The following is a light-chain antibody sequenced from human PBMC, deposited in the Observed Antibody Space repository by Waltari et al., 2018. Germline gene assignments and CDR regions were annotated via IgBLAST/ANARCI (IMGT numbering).Light chain of an antibody. Sequence: QSALPQPRSVSGSPGQSVTISCTGARGDVGGYNYVSWYQQPPGKAPKLMIYDVSKRPSGVPDRFFGSKSGDTASLTISGLRAEDEADYYCCSYAGRYSYVFGTGTKVTVL. J-gene: IGLJ1*01. CDR1: RGDVGGYNY. V-gene: IGLV2-11*01. CDR2: DVS. CDR3: CSYAGRYSYV.